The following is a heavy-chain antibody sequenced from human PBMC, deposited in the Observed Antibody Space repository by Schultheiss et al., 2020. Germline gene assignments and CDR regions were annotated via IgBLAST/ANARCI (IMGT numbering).Heavy chain of an antibody. CDR1: GGSLRPSP. J-gene: IGHJ4*02. Sequence: SETLSLPFPFSGGSLRPSPWRWLRPSPGPGLEWLGSLSSRGSPPSPPSLPSRVTISVAPSKSQFSLTLSSVTAADPAVSSCARGGSTSIGGHFDYWAQGTLV. CDR2: LSSRGSP. D-gene: IGHD6-13*01. V-gene: IGHV4-59*01. CDR3: ARGGSTSIGGHFDY.